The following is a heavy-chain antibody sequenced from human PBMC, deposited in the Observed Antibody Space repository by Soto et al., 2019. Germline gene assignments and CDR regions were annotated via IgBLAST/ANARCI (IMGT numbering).Heavy chain of an antibody. CDR2: IYYSGST. J-gene: IGHJ3*02. CDR1: GGSISSYY. D-gene: IGHD3-22*01. Sequence: PSETLSLTCTVSGGSISSYYWSWIRQPPGKGLKWIGYIYYSGSTNYNPSLKSRVTISVDTSKNQFSLKLSSVTAADTAVYYCARDKFDYYDSSGYYMCAFDIWGQGTIVTVSS. V-gene: IGHV4-59*01. CDR3: ARDKFDYYDSSGYYMCAFDI.